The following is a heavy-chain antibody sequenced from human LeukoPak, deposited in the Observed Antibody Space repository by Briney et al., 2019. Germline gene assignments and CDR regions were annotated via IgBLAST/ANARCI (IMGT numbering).Heavy chain of an antibody. Sequence: PGGSLRLSCVASGFTFSNYWMSWVRQAPGKGLEWVAKIKQDGSEKYYVDSVKGRFTISRDNAKNSLYLQMNSLRAEDTAVYYCARDLGVNYYYGLDVWGQGTTVTVSS. CDR1: GFTFSNYW. CDR2: IKQDGSEK. J-gene: IGHJ6*02. V-gene: IGHV3-7*03. CDR3: ARDLGVNYYYGLDV. D-gene: IGHD3-16*01.